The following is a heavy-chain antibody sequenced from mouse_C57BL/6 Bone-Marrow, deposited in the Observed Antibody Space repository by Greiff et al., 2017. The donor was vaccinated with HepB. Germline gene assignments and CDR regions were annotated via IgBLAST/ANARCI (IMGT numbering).Heavy chain of an antibody. D-gene: IGHD2-5*01. Sequence: VQLQQSGAELVRPGASVKLSCTASGFNIKDDYMHWVKQRPEQGLEWIGWIDPENGDTEYASKFQGKATITSDKSSNTAYLQLSSLTSEDTAVYYCTPYYSNYVNYAMDYWGQGTSVTVSS. CDR3: TPYYSNYVNYAMDY. V-gene: IGHV14-4*01. CDR1: GFNIKDDY. J-gene: IGHJ4*01. CDR2: IDPENGDT.